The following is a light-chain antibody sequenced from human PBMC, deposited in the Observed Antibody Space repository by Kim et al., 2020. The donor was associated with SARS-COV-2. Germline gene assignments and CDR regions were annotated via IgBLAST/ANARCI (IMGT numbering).Light chain of an antibody. CDR3: QQYDNWLPWT. J-gene: IGKJ1*01. CDR2: GAS. Sequence: EIVMTQSPATLSVSPGETVTLSCRASQSVKNNLGWYQQKPGQAPRLLIYGASTRATGVPARFSGSGSGTEFTLTISSLQSEDFAVYHCQQYDNWLPWTFGQGTKVDIK. CDR1: QSVKNN. V-gene: IGKV3-15*01.